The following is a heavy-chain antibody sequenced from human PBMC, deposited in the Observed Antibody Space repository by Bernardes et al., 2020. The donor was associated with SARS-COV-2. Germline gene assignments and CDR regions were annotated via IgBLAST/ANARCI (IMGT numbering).Heavy chain of an antibody. Sequence: WGTLRLSCADSGFTFSSYSMNWVRQAPGKGLEWVSSISSSSSYIYYADSVKGRFTISRDNAKNSLYLQMNSLRAEDTAVYYCASGRGYSYGYSDYWGQGTLVTVSS. CDR2: ISSSSSYI. V-gene: IGHV3-21*01. CDR1: GFTFSSYS. J-gene: IGHJ4*02. D-gene: IGHD5-18*01. CDR3: ASGRGYSYGYSDY.